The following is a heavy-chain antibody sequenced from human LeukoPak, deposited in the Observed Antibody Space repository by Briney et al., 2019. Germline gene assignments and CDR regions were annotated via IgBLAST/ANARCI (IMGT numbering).Heavy chain of an antibody. V-gene: IGHV3-7*03. CDR1: GFTLSSYW. J-gene: IGHJ4*02. D-gene: IGHD5-18*01. CDR3: ARGRGYNYIY. CDR2: IKEGGSEK. Sequence: PGGSLRLSCAASGFTLSSYWMSWVRQAPGKGLEWVAKIKEGGSEKYYGDSVKGRFTVSRDNAKNSLYLQMNSLRAEDTALYFCARGRGYNYIYWGQGTLVTVSS.